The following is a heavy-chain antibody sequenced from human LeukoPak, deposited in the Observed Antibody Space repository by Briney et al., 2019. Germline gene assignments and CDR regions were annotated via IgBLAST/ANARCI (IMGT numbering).Heavy chain of an antibody. CDR2: IQYSGSP. CDR3: WRRRAGSSDFDS. D-gene: IGHD3-10*01. CDR1: GGSITSNYYY. J-gene: IGHJ4*02. Sequence: ASETLSLTCSVSGGSITSNYYYWGWIRQPPGKGLDWIGNIQYSGSPYYNPSLKSRVTISVDTSKTQFSLKLTSVTAADTAVYYCWRRRAGSSDFDSWGQGTLVTVSS. V-gene: IGHV4-39*01.